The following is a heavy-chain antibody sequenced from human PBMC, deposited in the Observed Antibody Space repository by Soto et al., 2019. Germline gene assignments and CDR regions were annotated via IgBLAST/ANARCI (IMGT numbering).Heavy chain of an antibody. CDR2: INAGNGNT. D-gene: IGHD3-10*01. CDR3: ARVTGGIYYMDV. CDR1: EYTFTSYA. V-gene: IGHV1-3*01. J-gene: IGHJ6*03. Sequence: ASVKVSCKASEYTFTSYAMHWVRQAPGQRLEWMGWINAGNGNTKYSKKFQGRVTITRDTPASTAYMELSSLRSEDTAVYYCARVTGGIYYMDVWGKGTTVTVSS.